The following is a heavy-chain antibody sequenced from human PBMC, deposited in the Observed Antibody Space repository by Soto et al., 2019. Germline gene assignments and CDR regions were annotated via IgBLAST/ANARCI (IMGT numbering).Heavy chain of an antibody. J-gene: IGHJ4*02. CDR3: AKDSIEDSASVDH. D-gene: IGHD1-26*01. Sequence: EVQLLESGGGLVQPGGSLRLACTASGFSFSSYAMVWVRQAPGKGLEWVSVISARGGSLYFADSVKGQFTISRDNSKNVLSLEMNNLRAEDTATYFFAKDSIEDSASVDHWGEGTVVRVSS. CDR2: ISARGGSL. V-gene: IGHV3-23*01. CDR1: GFSFSSYA.